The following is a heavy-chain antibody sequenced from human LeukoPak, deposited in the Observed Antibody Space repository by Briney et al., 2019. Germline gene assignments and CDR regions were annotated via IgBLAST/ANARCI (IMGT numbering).Heavy chain of an antibody. CDR2: ISANDGKT. CDR1: GFVFTSYG. Sequence: GASVTVSCKASGFVFTSYGFTWVRQAPGQGLEWMGWISANDGKTHYSEKHQGRVTMSTDTVTSPAYMELRSLRSDDTAVYYCARELHVERDDYWGQGTLVTVSS. D-gene: IGHD1-1*01. J-gene: IGHJ4*02. V-gene: IGHV1-18*01. CDR3: ARELHVERDDY.